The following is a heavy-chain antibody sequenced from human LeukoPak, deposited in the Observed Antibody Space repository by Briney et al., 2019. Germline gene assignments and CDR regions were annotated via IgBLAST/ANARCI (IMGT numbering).Heavy chain of an antibody. D-gene: IGHD3-10*01. CDR2: IYTSGST. CDR3: ARVSASMVRGVIIAKGPYYYYMDV. Sequence: TLSLTCTVSGGSISSGSYYWSWIRQPAGKGLEWIGRIYTSGSTNYNPSLKSRVTISVDTSKNQFSLKLSSVTAADTAVYYCARVSASMVRGVIIAKGPYYYYMDVWGKGTTVTISS. V-gene: IGHV4-61*02. CDR1: GGSISSGSYY. J-gene: IGHJ6*03.